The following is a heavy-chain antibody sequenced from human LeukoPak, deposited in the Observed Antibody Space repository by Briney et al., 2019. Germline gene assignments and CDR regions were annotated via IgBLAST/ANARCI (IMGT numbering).Heavy chain of an antibody. CDR3: ARSRGYGDPYC. CDR1: GFNVSSNY. CDR2: IYSGGST. D-gene: IGHD4-17*01. Sequence: GGSLRLSCAASGFNVSSNYMSWVRQAPGKGLEWVSVIYSGGSTYYADSVKGRFTISRDNSKNTLYLQMNSLRAEDTAVYYCARSRGYGDPYCWGQGTLVTVSS. J-gene: IGHJ4*02. V-gene: IGHV3-53*01.